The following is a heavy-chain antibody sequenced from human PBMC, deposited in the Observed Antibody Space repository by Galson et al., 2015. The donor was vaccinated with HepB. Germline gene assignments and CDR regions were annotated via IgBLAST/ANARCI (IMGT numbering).Heavy chain of an antibody. CDR1: GYTFSNYG. CDR3: ARSARYFGSGNYYEY. D-gene: IGHD3-10*01. J-gene: IGHJ4*02. CDR2: ISANNGHT. Sequence: SVKVSCKASGYTFSNYGITWVRQAPGQGLEWMGWISANNGHTNYAQKFQGRVTMNTDTSTSTASMELRSLRSDDTAVYYCARSARYFGSGNYYEYWGQGTLVTVSS. V-gene: IGHV1-18*01.